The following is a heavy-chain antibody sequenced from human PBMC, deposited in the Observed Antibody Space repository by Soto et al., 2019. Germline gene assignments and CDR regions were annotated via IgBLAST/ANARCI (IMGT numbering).Heavy chain of an antibody. CDR3: ARHHYYHHSGITG. Sequence: QLQLQESGPGLVKPSDTLSLNCSVSGGSISRNTNYWRWLRQPPGKGLEWIGSIYYRGSPYYNPYRNKRVTLPVDTSNNQCSLKLNSVNAADTALYYCARHHYYHHSGITGWGQGIQITVSS. CDR2: IYYRGSP. J-gene: IGHJ4*02. V-gene: IGHV4-39*01. D-gene: IGHD3-10*01. CDR1: GGSISRNTNY.